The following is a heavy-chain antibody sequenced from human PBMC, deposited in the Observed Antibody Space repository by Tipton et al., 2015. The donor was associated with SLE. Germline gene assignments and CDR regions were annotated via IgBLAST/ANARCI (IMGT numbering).Heavy chain of an antibody. V-gene: IGHV4-31*03. CDR2: VNYRGNA. Sequence: TLSLTCTVSGGSISSGGYYWSWIRQHPGKGLEWIGYVNYRGNAYYNPSLKSRTTLLADTATNQVSLRLTSVTAADTAVYYCARQGGQWLDFDYWGQGTLVTVSS. CDR1: GGSISSGGYY. J-gene: IGHJ4*02. CDR3: ARQGGQWLDFDY. D-gene: IGHD6-19*01.